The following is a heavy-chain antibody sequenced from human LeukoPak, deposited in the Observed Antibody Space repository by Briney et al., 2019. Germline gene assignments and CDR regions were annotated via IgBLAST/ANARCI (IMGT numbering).Heavy chain of an antibody. CDR2: IKSNSETI. J-gene: IGHJ4*02. CDR3: AKGVYDYVWGSYNLGLDY. Sequence: GGSLRLFCEASGFVFSCYSMNWVRQAPWKGLEWVAYIKSNSETIQYADSVKGRFTISRDNAENTLYLQMNSLRAEDTAVYYCAKGVYDYVWGSYNLGLDYWGQGTLVTVSS. CDR1: GFVFSCYS. V-gene: IGHV3-48*04. D-gene: IGHD3-16*01.